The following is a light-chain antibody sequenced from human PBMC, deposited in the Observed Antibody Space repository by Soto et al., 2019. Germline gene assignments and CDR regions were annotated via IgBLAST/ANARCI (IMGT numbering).Light chain of an antibody. CDR3: QQRSNWPLT. J-gene: IGKJ4*01. V-gene: IGKV3-11*01. Sequence: EIVLTQSPATLSLSPGERATLSCRASQSVSRKLAWYQQKTGQAPRLLIYDASNRATGIPARFSGSGSGTDFTLTISSLEPEDIGVYYCQQRSNWPLTFGGGTKVEIK. CDR2: DAS. CDR1: QSVSRK.